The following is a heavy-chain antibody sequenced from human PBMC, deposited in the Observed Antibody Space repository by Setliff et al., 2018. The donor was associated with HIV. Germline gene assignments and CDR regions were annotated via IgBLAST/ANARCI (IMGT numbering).Heavy chain of an antibody. Sequence: PGGSLRLSCAASGFTFTTYWMSWVRQSPGKGLEWVASISSSSSYIKYADSLKGRFTISRDNARNSLYLQMNSLRAEDTAIYYCARDTITATGLGWGQGTLVTVSS. D-gene: IGHD1-1*01. CDR1: GFTFTTYW. V-gene: IGHV3-21*01. CDR3: ARDTITATGLG. CDR2: ISSSSSYI. J-gene: IGHJ4*02.